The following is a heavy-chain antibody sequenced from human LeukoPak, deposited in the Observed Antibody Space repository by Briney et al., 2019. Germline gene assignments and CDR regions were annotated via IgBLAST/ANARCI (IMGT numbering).Heavy chain of an antibody. CDR3: ARAPSRPAGGGWELLLAY. Sequence: ASVKVSCKASGYTFTGYYMHWVRQAPGQGLEWMGWINPNSGGTNYAQKFQGRVTMTRDTSISTAYMELSRLRSDDTAVYYCARAPSRPAGGGWELLLAYWGQGTLVTVSS. J-gene: IGHJ4*02. D-gene: IGHD1-26*01. CDR1: GYTFTGYY. CDR2: INPNSGGT. V-gene: IGHV1-2*02.